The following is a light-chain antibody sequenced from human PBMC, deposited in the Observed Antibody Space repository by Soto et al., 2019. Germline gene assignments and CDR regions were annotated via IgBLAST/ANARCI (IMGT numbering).Light chain of an antibody. Sequence: DIQVTQSPCALSSSGGGIFTITVQASQNINNYLNWYQQKPGRAPKLLIYDASNLEAGVPSRFRGSGSGTDFTFTISRLQPEDIATYYCQQYENLPTFGQGTRLEI. CDR3: QQYENLPT. J-gene: IGKJ5*01. CDR2: DAS. CDR1: QNINNY. V-gene: IGKV1-33*01.